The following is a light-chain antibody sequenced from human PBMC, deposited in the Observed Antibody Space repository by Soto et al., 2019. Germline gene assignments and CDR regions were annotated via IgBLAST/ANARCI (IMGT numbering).Light chain of an antibody. Sequence: QSALTQPASVSGSPGQSITISCTGTSSDVGAYNYVSWCQHHPGKAPKLIIYDVNNRPSGVSNRFSGSKSGNTASLTISGLQADDEAYNYCTSYTTSSTGVFGGGTKLTVL. CDR1: SSDVGAYNY. V-gene: IGLV2-14*03. J-gene: IGLJ3*02. CDR2: DVN. CDR3: TSYTTSSTGV.